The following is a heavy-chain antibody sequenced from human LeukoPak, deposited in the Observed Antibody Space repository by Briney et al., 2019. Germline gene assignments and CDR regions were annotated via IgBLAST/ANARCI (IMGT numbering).Heavy chain of an antibody. V-gene: IGHV3-53*01. D-gene: IGHD3-16*02. Sequence: TGGSLRLSCAASGFTVSSNYMSWVRQAPGKGLEWVSVIYSGGSTYYADSVKGRLTISRDNSKNTLYLQMNSLRAEDTAVYYCARGWNVWGSYRLDYWGQGTLVTVSS. J-gene: IGHJ4*02. CDR2: IYSGGST. CDR3: ARGWNVWGSYRLDY. CDR1: GFTVSSNY.